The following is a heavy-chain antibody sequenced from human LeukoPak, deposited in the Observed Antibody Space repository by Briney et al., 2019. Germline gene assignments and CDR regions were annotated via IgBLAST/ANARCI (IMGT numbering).Heavy chain of an antibody. CDR3: ARDLGYTVHDAFDI. CDR1: GYTFTSYG. D-gene: IGHD2-2*02. Sequence: ASVKVSRKASGYTFTSYGISWVRQAPGQGLEWMGWISAYNGNTNYAQKLQGRVTMTTDTSTSTAYMELRSLRSDDTAVYYCARDLGYTVHDAFDIWGQGTMVTVSS. J-gene: IGHJ3*02. CDR2: ISAYNGNT. V-gene: IGHV1-18*01.